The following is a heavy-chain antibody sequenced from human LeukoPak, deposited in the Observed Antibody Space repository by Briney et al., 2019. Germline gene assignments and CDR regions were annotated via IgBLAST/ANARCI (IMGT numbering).Heavy chain of an antibody. Sequence: GGSLRLSCAASGFTFSSYSVNWVRQAPGKGLEWVSSISSSSSYIYYADPVKGRFTISRDNAKNSLYLQMNSLRAEDTAVYYCARGFKGSFIAVAGLNWFDPWGQGTLVTVSS. D-gene: IGHD6-19*01. J-gene: IGHJ5*02. V-gene: IGHV3-21*01. CDR1: GFTFSSYS. CDR2: ISSSSSYI. CDR3: ARGFKGSFIAVAGLNWFDP.